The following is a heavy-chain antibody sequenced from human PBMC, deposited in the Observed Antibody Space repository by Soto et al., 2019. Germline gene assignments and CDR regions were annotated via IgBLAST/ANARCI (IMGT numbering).Heavy chain of an antibody. CDR1: GFTFSSYS. CDR2: ISSSSSTI. Sequence: PGGSLRLSCAASGFTFSSYSMNWVRQAPGKGLEWVSYISSSSSTIYYADSVKGRFTISRDNAKNSLYLQMNSLRDEDTAVYYRARFFYCSGGSCYSAFYYYDSSGRPEDAFDIWGQGTMVTVSS. D-gene: IGHD2-15*01. J-gene: IGHJ3*02. V-gene: IGHV3-48*02. CDR3: ARFFYCSGGSCYSAFYYYDSSGRPEDAFDI.